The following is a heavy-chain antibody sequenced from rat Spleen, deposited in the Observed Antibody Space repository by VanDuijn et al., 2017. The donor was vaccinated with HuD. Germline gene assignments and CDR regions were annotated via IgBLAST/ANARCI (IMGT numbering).Heavy chain of an antibody. D-gene: IGHD1-10*01. CDR2: INSAGTT. J-gene: IGHJ4*01. CDR1: AYSIISSYR. V-gene: IGHV3-3*01. CDR3: ARSRYNNYVMDA. Sequence: VQLQESGPGLVKPSQSLSLTCSVTAYSIISSYRWNWIRKFPGNKLEWMGHINSAGTTTHNPSLKSRISITRDTSKNQFFLHVNSVSTEDTATYYGARSRYNNYVMDAWGQGASVTVSA.